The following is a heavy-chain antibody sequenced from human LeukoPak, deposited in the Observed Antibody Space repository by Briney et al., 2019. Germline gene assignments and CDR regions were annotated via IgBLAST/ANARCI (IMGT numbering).Heavy chain of an antibody. Sequence: ASVKVSCKASGYTFTSYGISWVRQAPGQGLEWMGWISAYNGNTNYAQKLQGRVTMTTDTSTSTAYMELRSLRSDDTAVYYCARELSDITMVRGVIPFDYWGQGTLVTVPS. CDR2: ISAYNGNT. CDR3: ARELSDITMVRGVIPFDY. J-gene: IGHJ4*02. V-gene: IGHV1-18*01. CDR1: GYTFTSYG. D-gene: IGHD3-10*01.